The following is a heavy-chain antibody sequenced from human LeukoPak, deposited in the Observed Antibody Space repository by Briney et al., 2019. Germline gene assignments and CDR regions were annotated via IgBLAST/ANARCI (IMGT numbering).Heavy chain of an antibody. CDR1: GFTFRSHA. V-gene: IGHV3-23*01. Sequence: GGSLRLSCAVSGFTFRSHAMSWVRQAPGKGLGWVSSISDSGSNTYYADSVKGRFTISRDNSKDTLYLQMNSLRAEDTAVYYCVRDKLTGASRLDYWGQGTLLTVSS. CDR2: ISDSGSNT. D-gene: IGHD7-27*01. CDR3: VRDKLTGASRLDY. J-gene: IGHJ4*02.